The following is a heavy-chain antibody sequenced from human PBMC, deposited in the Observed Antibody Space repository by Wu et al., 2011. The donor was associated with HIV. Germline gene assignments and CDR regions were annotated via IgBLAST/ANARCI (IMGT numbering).Heavy chain of an antibody. CDR2: ISAYNGNT. V-gene: IGHV1-18*01. CDR1: GYTFTSYA. D-gene: IGHD2-15*01. CDR3: ARKYCSGGGCYFYY. J-gene: IGHJ4*02. Sequence: SCRASGYTFTSYAINWVRQAPGQGLEWMGWISAYNGNTNYAQKLQGRITMTTDTSSSTAYMELRSLRSDDTAVYYCARKYCSGGGCYFYYWDQGTLVTVSS.